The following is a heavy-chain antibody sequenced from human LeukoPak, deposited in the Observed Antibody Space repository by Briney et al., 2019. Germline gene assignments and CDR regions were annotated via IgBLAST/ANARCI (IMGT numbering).Heavy chain of an antibody. CDR2: ISAYNGNT. Sequence: ASVKVSCKASGYTFTSYGISWVRQAPGQGLEWMGWISAYNGNTNYAQKLQGRVTMTTDTSTSTAYMELRSLRSDDTAVYYCARYLGYCSGGGCYFDYWAREPWSPSPQ. J-gene: IGHJ4*02. CDR1: GYTFTSYG. D-gene: IGHD2-15*01. V-gene: IGHV1-18*01. CDR3: ARYLGYCSGGGCYFDY.